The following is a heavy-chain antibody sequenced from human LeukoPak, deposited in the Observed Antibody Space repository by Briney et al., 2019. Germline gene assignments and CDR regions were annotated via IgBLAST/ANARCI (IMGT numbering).Heavy chain of an antibody. J-gene: IGHJ5*02. CDR3: AGEIVVTGTHWFDP. D-gene: IGHD6-13*01. Sequence: GGLVKVFCNVSVYTFTGYYMHWLRQAPGQGLEWMGLINPSGGSTTYAQKFQGRVTMTRDMSTSTVYMELSSLRSEDTAVYYCAGEIVVTGTHWFDPWGQGTLDTVSS. V-gene: IGHV1-46*01. CDR2: INPSGGST. CDR1: VYTFTGYY.